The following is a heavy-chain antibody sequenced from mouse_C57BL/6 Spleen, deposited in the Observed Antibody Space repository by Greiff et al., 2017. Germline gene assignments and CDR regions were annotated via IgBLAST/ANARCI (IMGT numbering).Heavy chain of an antibody. CDR2: IHPNSGST. D-gene: IGHD1-2*01. Sequence: QVQLQQPGAELVKPGASVKLSCKASGYTFTSYWMHWVKQRPGPGLEWIGMIHPNSGSTNYNEKFKSKATLTVDKSSSTAYMQLSSLTSEDSAVYYCAREGYGEYFDVWGTGTTVTVSS. CDR3: AREGYGEYFDV. J-gene: IGHJ1*03. CDR1: GYTFTSYW. V-gene: IGHV1-64*01.